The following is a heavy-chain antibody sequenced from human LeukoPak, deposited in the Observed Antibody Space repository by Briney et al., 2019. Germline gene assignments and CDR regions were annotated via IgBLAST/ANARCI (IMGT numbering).Heavy chain of an antibody. V-gene: IGHV4-39*07. J-gene: IGHJ6*03. Sequence: SETLSLTCTVSGGSISSSSYYWGWIRQPPGKGLEWIGSTYYSGSTYYNPSLKSRVTISVGTSKNQFSLKLSSVTAADAAVYYCARLNSGWDNYYYYYMDVWGKGTTVTVSS. CDR2: TYYSGST. D-gene: IGHD6-19*01. CDR1: GGSISSSSYY. CDR3: ARLNSGWDNYYYYYMDV.